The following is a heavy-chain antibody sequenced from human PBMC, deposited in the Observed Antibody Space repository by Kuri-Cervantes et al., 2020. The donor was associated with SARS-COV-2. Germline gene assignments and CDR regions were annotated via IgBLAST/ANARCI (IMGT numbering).Heavy chain of an antibody. D-gene: IGHD6-19*01. Sequence: GGSLRLSCAASGFTFSSYGMHWVRQAPGKGLEWVAVIWYDGSNKYYADSVKGRFTISRDNSKNTLYLQMNSLRADDTAVYYCARDLVVSSGWDYYMGVWGKGTTVTVSS. V-gene: IGHV3-33*01. CDR2: IWYDGSNK. CDR1: GFTFSSYG. CDR3: ARDLVVSSGWDYYMGV. J-gene: IGHJ6*03.